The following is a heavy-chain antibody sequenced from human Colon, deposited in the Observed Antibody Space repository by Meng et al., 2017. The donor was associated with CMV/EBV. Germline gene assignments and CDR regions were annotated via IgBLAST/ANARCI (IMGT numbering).Heavy chain of an antibody. J-gene: IGHJ4*02. CDR1: GFTFSSYA. Sequence: GESLKISCAASGFTFSSYAMSWVRQAPGEGLEWVSAISGSGGSTYYAHSVKGRFTISRDNSKNTLYLQMKSLRAEDTAVYYCAKEGGIGDWYYFDYWGQGTPVTVSS. CDR3: AKEGGIGDWYYFDY. D-gene: IGHD2-21*01. V-gene: IGHV3-23*01. CDR2: ISGSGGST.